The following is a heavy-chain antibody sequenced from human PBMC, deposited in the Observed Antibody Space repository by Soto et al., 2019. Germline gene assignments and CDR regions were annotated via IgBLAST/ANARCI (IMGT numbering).Heavy chain of an antibody. J-gene: IGHJ6*02. V-gene: IGHV3-33*01. D-gene: IGHD3-9*01. Sequence: ESGGGVVQPRRSLRLSCAASGFTFSSYGMHWVRQAPGKGLEWVAVIWYDGSNKYYADSVKGRFTISRDNSKNTLYLQMNSLRAEDTAVYYCARDSHDILTGTDHGMDVWGQGTTVTVSS. CDR2: IWYDGSNK. CDR1: GFTFSSYG. CDR3: ARDSHDILTGTDHGMDV.